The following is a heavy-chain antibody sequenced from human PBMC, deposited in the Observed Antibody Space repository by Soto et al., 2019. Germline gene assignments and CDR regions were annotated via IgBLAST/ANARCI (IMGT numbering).Heavy chain of an antibody. CDR3: ERVDPGDSYVKY. Sequence: EVQLVESGGGLVQPGGSLRLSCAASGFTFSSYWMLWVRQAPGKGLVWVSRINSDGSTTSYADSVKGRFTISRDNAKNTLYLQMNSLSAVDTAVSYCERVDPGDSYVKYCGQGPLVTVSS. V-gene: IGHV3-74*01. D-gene: IGHD5-18*01. J-gene: IGHJ4*02. CDR2: INSDGSTT. CDR1: GFTFSSYW.